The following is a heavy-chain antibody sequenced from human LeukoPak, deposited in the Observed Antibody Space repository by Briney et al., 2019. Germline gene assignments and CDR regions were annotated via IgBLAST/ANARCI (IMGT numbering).Heavy chain of an antibody. Sequence: GGSLRLSCAASGFTFSSYWMHWVRQTPGKGLVWVSRINGDGSSTSYADSVKGRFTLSRDNAKNKLYLQMNSLRAEDTPVYYCAVGTKPLSYHFFDYWGQGALVTVSS. J-gene: IGHJ4*02. D-gene: IGHD1-7*01. CDR1: GFTFSSYW. CDR3: AVGTKPLSYHFFDY. CDR2: INGDGSST. V-gene: IGHV3-74*01.